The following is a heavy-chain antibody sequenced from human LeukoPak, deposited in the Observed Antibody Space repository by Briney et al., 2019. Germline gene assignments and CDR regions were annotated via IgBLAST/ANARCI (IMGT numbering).Heavy chain of an antibody. CDR3: ARSRDYGDYLALFDY. CDR2: IYPGDSDT. CDR1: GYSFTSYW. V-gene: IGHV5-51*01. D-gene: IGHD4-17*01. Sequence: GESLKISCKGSGYSFTSYWIGWVRQMPGKGLEWMGIIYPGDSDTRYSPSFQGQVTISADKFISTAYLQWSSLKASDTAMYYCARSRDYGDYLALFDYWGQGTLVTVSS. J-gene: IGHJ4*02.